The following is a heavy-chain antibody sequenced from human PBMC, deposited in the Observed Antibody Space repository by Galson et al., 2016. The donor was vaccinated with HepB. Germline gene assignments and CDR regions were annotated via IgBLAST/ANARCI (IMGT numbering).Heavy chain of an antibody. J-gene: IGHJ4*02. D-gene: IGHD5-18*01. Sequence: SLRLSCAASGFTFSSYGMHWVRQAPGKGLEWVAVISYDGSNEYYADSVKGRFTISRDNSKNTLYLQMNSLRAEDTAVYYCAKGGVWKQLWLSFDHWGQGTLVTVSS. CDR3: AKGGVWKQLWLSFDH. CDR2: ISYDGSNE. V-gene: IGHV3-30*18. CDR1: GFTFSSYG.